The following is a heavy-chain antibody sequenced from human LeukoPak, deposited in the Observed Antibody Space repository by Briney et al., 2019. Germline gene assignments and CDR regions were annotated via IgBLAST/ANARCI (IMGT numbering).Heavy chain of an antibody. CDR3: ARDLRFGSRDAFDI. J-gene: IGHJ3*02. CDR1: GFTFSPYA. D-gene: IGHD3-10*01. CDR2: INPNSGGT. V-gene: IGHV1-2*02. Sequence: GGSLRLSCAASGFTFSPYAMHWVRQAPGKGLEWVGWINPNSGGTNYAQKFQGRVTMTRDTSISTAYMELSRLRSDDTAVYYCARDLRFGSRDAFDIWGQGTMVTVSS.